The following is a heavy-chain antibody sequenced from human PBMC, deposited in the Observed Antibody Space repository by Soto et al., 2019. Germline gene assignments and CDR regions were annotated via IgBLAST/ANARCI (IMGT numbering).Heavy chain of an antibody. Sequence: TSETLSLTCTVSGGSISSGGYSWSWVRQPPGKGLEWIGEIYHSGSTNYNPSLKSRVTISVDKSKNQFSLKLSSVTAADTAVYYCARDAYGDYRGYWGQGTLVTVSS. J-gene: IGHJ4*02. CDR2: IYHSGST. CDR1: GGSISSGGYS. V-gene: IGHV4-4*02. CDR3: ARDAYGDYRGY. D-gene: IGHD4-17*01.